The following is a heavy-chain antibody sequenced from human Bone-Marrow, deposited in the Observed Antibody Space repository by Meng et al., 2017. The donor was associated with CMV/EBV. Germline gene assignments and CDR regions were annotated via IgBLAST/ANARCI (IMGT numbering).Heavy chain of an antibody. CDR2: ISSSGSTI. D-gene: IGHD3-10*01. CDR1: GFTFSDYY. V-gene: IGHV3-11*01. J-gene: IGHJ4*02. CDR3: AKDRVEYYYGSGSYYPLN. Sequence: GGPLRLSCAASGFTFSDYYMSWIRQAPGKGLEWVSYISSSGSTIYYADSVKGRFTISRDNAKNSLYLQMNSLRAEDTAVYYCAKDRVEYYYGSGSYYPLNWGQGTLVTVSS.